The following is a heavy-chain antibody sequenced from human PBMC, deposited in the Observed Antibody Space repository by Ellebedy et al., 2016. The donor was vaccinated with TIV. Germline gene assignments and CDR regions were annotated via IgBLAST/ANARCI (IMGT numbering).Heavy chain of an antibody. D-gene: IGHD6-19*01. CDR3: AKDGSRGSGWYDY. CDR2: ISSSSSTI. J-gene: IGHJ4*02. Sequence: PGGSLRLSCAASGFTFSSYSMNWVRQAPGKGLEWVSYISSSSSTIYYADSVKGRFTISRDNAKNSLYLQMNSLRAEDTALYYCAKDGSRGSGWYDYWGQGTLVTVSS. CDR1: GFTFSSYS. V-gene: IGHV3-48*04.